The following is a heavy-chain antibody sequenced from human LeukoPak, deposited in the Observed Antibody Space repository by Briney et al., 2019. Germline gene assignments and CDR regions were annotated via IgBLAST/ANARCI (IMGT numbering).Heavy chain of an antibody. CDR2: ISAYNGNT. CDR1: GYTFTSYG. J-gene: IGHJ4*02. Sequence: GASVKVSCKASGYTFTSYGISLVRQAPRQGLEWMGWISAYNGNTNYAQKLQGRVTMTTDTSTSTAYMELRSLRSDDTAVYYCARDRYGGNFFDYWGQGTLVTVSS. V-gene: IGHV1-18*01. CDR3: ARDRYGGNFFDY. D-gene: IGHD4-23*01.